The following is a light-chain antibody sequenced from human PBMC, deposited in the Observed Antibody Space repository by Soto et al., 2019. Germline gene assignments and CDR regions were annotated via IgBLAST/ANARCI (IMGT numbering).Light chain of an antibody. J-gene: IGKJ5*01. CDR3: QQYNNWPPIT. Sequence: EIVMTQSPATLSVSPGESATLSCRASQSVSRKLVWYQQKPGQAPSLLIYGASTRATGTPARFSGSGSGTEFTLTISSLQSEDFAVYYCQQYNNWPPITFGQGTRLEIK. CDR2: GAS. CDR1: QSVSRK. V-gene: IGKV3-15*01.